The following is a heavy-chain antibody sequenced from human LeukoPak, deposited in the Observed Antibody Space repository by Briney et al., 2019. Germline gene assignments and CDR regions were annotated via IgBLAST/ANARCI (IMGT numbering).Heavy chain of an antibody. CDR2: ISYSSSTI. D-gene: IGHD6-19*01. V-gene: IGHV3-48*01. Sequence: GGSLRLSCAASGFTFSSYSMNWARQAPGKGLEWVSYISYSSSTIYYADSVKGRFTISRDNAKNSLYLQMDSLRAEDTAVYYCARDKVGGSMAGSNFDYWGQGTLVTVSS. CDR3: ARDKVGGSMAGSNFDY. J-gene: IGHJ4*02. CDR1: GFTFSSYS.